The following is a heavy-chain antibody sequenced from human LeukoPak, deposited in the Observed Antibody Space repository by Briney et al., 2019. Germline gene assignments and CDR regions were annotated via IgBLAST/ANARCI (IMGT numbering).Heavy chain of an antibody. D-gene: IGHD1-26*01. J-gene: IGHJ3*02. CDR3: ARTYSGSRSDAFDI. CDR2: INPNSGGT. Sequence: ASVKVSCKASGYTFTGYYMHWVRQAPGQGLEWMGWINPNSGGTNYAQKFQGRVTMTRDTSISTAYMELSRLRSDDTAVYYCARTYSGSRSDAFDIWGQGTMVTVSS. V-gene: IGHV1-2*02. CDR1: GYTFTGYY.